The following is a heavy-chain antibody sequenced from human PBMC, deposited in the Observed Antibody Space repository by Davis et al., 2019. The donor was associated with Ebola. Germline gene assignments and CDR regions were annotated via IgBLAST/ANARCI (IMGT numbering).Heavy chain of an antibody. D-gene: IGHD1-26*01. CDR2: INPSSGRT. CDR1: GYTFSSSY. J-gene: IGHJ4*02. Sequence: ASVKVSCKASGYTFSSSYIHWVRQAPGQGPEWMGIINPSSGRTTYAQKFQGRVTLTADESTSTAYMELTNLRSDDTAVYYCAREVGETKLDQWGQGTLVTVSS. V-gene: IGHV1-46*01. CDR3: AREVGETKLDQ.